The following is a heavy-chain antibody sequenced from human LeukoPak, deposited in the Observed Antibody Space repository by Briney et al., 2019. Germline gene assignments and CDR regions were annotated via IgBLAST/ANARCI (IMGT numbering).Heavy chain of an antibody. J-gene: IGHJ5*02. V-gene: IGHV4-39*01. Sequence: PSETLSLTCSVSGGSISSSSYYRGWIRQPPGKGLEWIGSIYNSGSTYYNPSLKSRVTVSVDRTKNQFSLKLNSVTAADTAMYYCARHVASYDFDHWGQGTLVTVSS. CDR2: IYNSGST. D-gene: IGHD3-3*01. CDR1: GGSISSSSYY. CDR3: ARHVASYDFDH.